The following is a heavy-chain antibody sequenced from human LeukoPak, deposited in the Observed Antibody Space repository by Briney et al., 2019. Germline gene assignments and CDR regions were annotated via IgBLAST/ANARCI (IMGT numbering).Heavy chain of an antibody. J-gene: IGHJ4*02. CDR1: GGSVSSDSYY. V-gene: IGHV4-61*01. D-gene: IGHD3-3*01. Sequence: SETLSLTCTVSGGSVSSDSYYWNWIRQPPGKGLEWIGYVYYSGSTNYNPSLKSRVTISVDTSKNQFSLKLSSVTAADTAVYYCARGQEWPPRLGYWGQGALVTVSS. CDR2: VYYSGST. CDR3: ARGQEWPPRLGY.